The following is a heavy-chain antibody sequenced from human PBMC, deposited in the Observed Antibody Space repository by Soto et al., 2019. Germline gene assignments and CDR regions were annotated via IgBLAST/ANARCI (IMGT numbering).Heavy chain of an antibody. J-gene: IGHJ3*01. CDR1: GASITSRGYF. Sequence: TSETLSLTGTVSGASITSRGYFWTWIRQHPGKGLEWIGYIYYSGSTYYNSSLKSRVKISLDTSRSEFSLKLTSVTAADTALYYCARGRGERNSPGGVNSDRSDAFEVWCQGTMVTVS. CDR2: IYYSGST. CDR3: ARGRGERNSPGGVNSDRSDAFEV. V-gene: IGHV4-31*03. D-gene: IGHD1-1*01.